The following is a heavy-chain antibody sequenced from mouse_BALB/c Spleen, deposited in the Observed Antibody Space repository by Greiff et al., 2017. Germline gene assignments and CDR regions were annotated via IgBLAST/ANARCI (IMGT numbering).Heavy chain of an antibody. CDR2: IWTGGGT. D-gene: IGHD2-2*01. J-gene: IGHJ4*01. Sequence: QVQLKESGPGLVAPSQSLSITCTVSGFSLTSYDISWIRQPPGKGLEWLGVIWTGGGTNYNSAFMSRLSISKDNSKSQVFLKMNSLQTDDTAMYYCARGLPLYAMDYWGQGTSVTVSS. V-gene: IGHV2-9-2*01. CDR1: GFSLTSYD. CDR3: ARGLPLYAMDY.